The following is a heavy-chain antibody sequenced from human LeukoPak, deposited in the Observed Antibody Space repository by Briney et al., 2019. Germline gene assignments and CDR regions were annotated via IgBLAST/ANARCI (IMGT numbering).Heavy chain of an antibody. V-gene: IGHV3-21*01. Sequence: GGSLRLSCAASGFTFSSYSMNWVHQAPGKGLEWVSSISSSSSYIYYADSVKGRFTISRDNAKNSLYLQMNSLRAEDTAVYYCARDRTPVAAGSLGYWGQGTLVTVSS. CDR3: ARDRTPVAAGSLGY. CDR1: GFTFSSYS. J-gene: IGHJ4*02. CDR2: ISSSSSYI. D-gene: IGHD6-13*01.